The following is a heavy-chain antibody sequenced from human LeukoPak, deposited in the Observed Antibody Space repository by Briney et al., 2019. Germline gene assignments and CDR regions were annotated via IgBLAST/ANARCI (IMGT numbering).Heavy chain of an antibody. CDR3: ARRDGYNSGLDY. Sequence: PSETLSLTCTVSGGSISSGSYYWSWIRQPAGKGLEWIGRIYTSGSTNYNPSLKSRVTMSVDTSKNQFSLKLSSVTAADTAVYYCARRDGYNSGLDYWGQGTLVTVSS. CDR1: GGSISSGSYY. CDR2: IYTSGST. D-gene: IGHD5-24*01. V-gene: IGHV4-61*02. J-gene: IGHJ4*02.